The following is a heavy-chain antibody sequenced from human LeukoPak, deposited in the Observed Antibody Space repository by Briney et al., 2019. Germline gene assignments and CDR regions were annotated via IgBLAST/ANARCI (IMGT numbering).Heavy chain of an antibody. Sequence: ASVKVSCKASGGTFSGYAISWVRQAPGQGLEWMGGIIPIFGTANYAQKFQGRVTITADKSTSTAYMELSSLRSEDTAVYYCARFKGGYCSGGSCEYFDYWGQGTLVTVSS. D-gene: IGHD2-15*01. CDR1: GGTFSGYA. CDR2: IIPIFGTA. J-gene: IGHJ4*02. V-gene: IGHV1-69*06. CDR3: ARFKGGYCSGGSCEYFDY.